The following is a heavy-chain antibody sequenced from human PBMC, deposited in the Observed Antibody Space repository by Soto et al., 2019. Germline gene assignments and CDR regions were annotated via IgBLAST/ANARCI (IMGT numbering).Heavy chain of an antibody. J-gene: IGHJ4*02. D-gene: IGHD6-6*01. V-gene: IGHV3-7*05. Sequence: EVQLVESGGGLVQPGGSLRLSCAASGFTFSSYWMTWVRQAPGKGLEWVANINQDESERYYVDSVKGRFTISRDNVKNSLYLQMNNLRVEDTAVYYCASSDYSSFRYWGQGALVTVSS. CDR2: INQDESER. CDR3: ASSDYSSFRY. CDR1: GFTFSSYW.